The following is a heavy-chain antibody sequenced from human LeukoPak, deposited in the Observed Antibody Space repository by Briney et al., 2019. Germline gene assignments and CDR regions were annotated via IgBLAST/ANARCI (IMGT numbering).Heavy chain of an antibody. Sequence: ASETLSLTCAVYGGSFSGYYWSWIREPQGKGLEWIGEINHSGSTNYNPSLKSRVTISVDTSKNQFSLKLSSVTAADTAVYYCARGLFGAAPRLFDYWGQGTLVTVSS. D-gene: IGHD6-6*01. CDR2: INHSGST. CDR1: GGSFSGYY. J-gene: IGHJ4*02. V-gene: IGHV4-34*01. CDR3: ARGLFGAAPRLFDY.